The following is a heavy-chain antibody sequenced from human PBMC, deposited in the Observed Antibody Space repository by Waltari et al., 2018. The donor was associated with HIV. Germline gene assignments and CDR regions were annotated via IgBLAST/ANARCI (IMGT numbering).Heavy chain of an antibody. CDR2: TYFRSEWRF. J-gene: IGHJ5*02. CDR3: VRDSFGFDI. V-gene: IGHV6-1*01. D-gene: IGHD3-10*01. CDR1: QDSLSSRTAA. Sequence: QVRLQQSGPGLMKTSQPLSLTCAIFQDSLSSRTAAWNWVRWSPSRGLEWLGKTYFRSEWRFEYARFVKSRLSISVDISKNQFSLHLTSLFPADTATYYCVRDSFGFDIWGQG.